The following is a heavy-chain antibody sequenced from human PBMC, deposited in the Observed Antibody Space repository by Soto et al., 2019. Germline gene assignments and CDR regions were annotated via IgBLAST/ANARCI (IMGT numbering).Heavy chain of an antibody. CDR3: ARDRVTTVIYNCFDP. Sequence: QVQLVESGGGVVQPGRSLRLSCAASGFTFSSYAMHWVRQAPGKGLEWVAVISYDGSNKYYADSVKGRLTISRDNSKNTLYLQMNSLRAEDTAVYYCARDRVTTVIYNCFDPWGQGTLVTVSS. D-gene: IGHD4-17*01. V-gene: IGHV3-30-3*01. CDR2: ISYDGSNK. CDR1: GFTFSSYA. J-gene: IGHJ5*02.